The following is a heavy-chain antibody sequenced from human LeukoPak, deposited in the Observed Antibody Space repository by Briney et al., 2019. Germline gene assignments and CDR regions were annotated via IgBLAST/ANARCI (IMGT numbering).Heavy chain of an antibody. D-gene: IGHD6-13*01. CDR1: GFTFSSFG. V-gene: IGHV3-33*01. CDR2: IWYDASNK. CDR3: VRGVGVSRFNYLDS. Sequence: GGSLRLSCAASGFTFSSFGMHWVRQAPGKGLEWVAVIWYDASNKYYADSVKGRFTISRDNSKNTLYLQMDSLRDDDTAVYYCVRGVGVSRFNYLDSWGQGTLVTVSS. J-gene: IGHJ4*02.